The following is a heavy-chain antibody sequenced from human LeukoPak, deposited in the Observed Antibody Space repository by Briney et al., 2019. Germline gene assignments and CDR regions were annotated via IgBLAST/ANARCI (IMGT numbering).Heavy chain of an antibody. D-gene: IGHD2-21*01. V-gene: IGHV3-30*02. CDR1: GFTFSSYG. CDR3: ANLLALAYCGGDCYSGDY. Sequence: GGSLRLSCAASGFTFSSYGMHWVRQAPGKGLEWVAFIRYDGSNKYYADSVKGRFTISRDNSKNTLYLQMNSLRAEDTAVYYCANLLALAYCGGDCYSGDYWGQGTLVTVSS. CDR2: IRYDGSNK. J-gene: IGHJ4*02.